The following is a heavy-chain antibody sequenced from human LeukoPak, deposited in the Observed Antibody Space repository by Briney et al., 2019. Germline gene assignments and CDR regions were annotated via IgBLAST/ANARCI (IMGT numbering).Heavy chain of an antibody. CDR1: GFTFSDYY. Sequence: GGSLRLSCAASGFTFSDYYVSWIRQAPGKGLEWVSYITTSGSDTNYPDSVKGRFTISRDNAKNSLYLQMNSLRAEDTAVYYCAVSYGSGSYSPSDYWGQGTLVTVSS. V-gene: IGHV3-11*06. CDR2: ITTSGSDT. J-gene: IGHJ4*02. D-gene: IGHD3-10*01. CDR3: AVSYGSGSYSPSDY.